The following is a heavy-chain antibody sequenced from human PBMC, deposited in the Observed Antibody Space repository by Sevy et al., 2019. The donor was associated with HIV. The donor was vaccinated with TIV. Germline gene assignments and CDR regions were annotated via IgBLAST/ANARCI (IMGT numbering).Heavy chain of an antibody. V-gene: IGHV3-30*18. CDR2: ISYDGSNK. D-gene: IGHD5-18*01. CDR3: AKDRAVDTAMVV. CDR1: GFTFSSYG. J-gene: IGHJ4*02. Sequence: GGSLRLSCAASGFTFSSYGMHWVRQAPGKGLEWVAVISYDGSNKYYADSVKGRFTISRDNSKNTLYLQMNGLRAEDTAVYYCAKDRAVDTAMVVWGQGTLVTVSS.